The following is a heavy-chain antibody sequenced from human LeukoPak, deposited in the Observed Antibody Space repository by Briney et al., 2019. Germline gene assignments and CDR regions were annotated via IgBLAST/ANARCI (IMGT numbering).Heavy chain of an antibody. D-gene: IGHD3-10*01. J-gene: IGHJ4*02. CDR1: GGSISSYY. Sequence: SSETLSLTCTVSGGSISSYYWSWIRQPPGKGLEWIGYIYYSGSTNYNPSLKSRVTISVDTSKNQFSLKLSSVTAADTAVYYCARGSYGSGSYYKKEYYFDYWGQGTLVTVSS. V-gene: IGHV4-59*12. CDR2: IYYSGST. CDR3: ARGSYGSGSYYKKEYYFDY.